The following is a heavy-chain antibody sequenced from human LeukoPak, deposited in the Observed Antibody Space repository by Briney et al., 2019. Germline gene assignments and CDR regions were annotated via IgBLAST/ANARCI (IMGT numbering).Heavy chain of an antibody. D-gene: IGHD4-17*01. CDR3: AKTPMATVTTLPDFDY. CDR1: GFTFSSSA. J-gene: IGHJ4*02. CDR2: ISNNGGYT. Sequence: PGGSLRLSCAASGFTFSSSAMSWVRQAPGKGLEWVSAISNNGGYTYYADSVQGRFTISRDNSKSTLCLQMNSLKAEDTAVYYCAKTPMATVTTLPDFDYWGQGTLVTVSS. V-gene: IGHV3-23*01.